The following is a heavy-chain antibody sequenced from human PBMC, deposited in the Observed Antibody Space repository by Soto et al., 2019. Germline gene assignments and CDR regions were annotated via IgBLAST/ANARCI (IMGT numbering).Heavy chain of an antibody. CDR1: GFTFSSLG. D-gene: IGHD3-10*01. CDR3: ARDPYGSGTYYNSAFDI. Sequence: GGSLRLSCAASGFTFSSLGMHWVRQAPGKGLEWVAVIWYDGSNKYYADSVKGRFTISRDNAENSLYLQMNSLRAEDTAVYYCARDPYGSGTYYNSAFDIGGKGTMVTVSS. J-gene: IGHJ3*02. CDR2: IWYDGSNK. V-gene: IGHV3-33*01.